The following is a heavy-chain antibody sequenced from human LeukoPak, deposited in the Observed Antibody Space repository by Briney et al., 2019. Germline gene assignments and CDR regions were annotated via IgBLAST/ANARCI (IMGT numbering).Heavy chain of an antibody. Sequence: GGSLRLSCAASGFTFSSYCMSWVRQAPGKGLEWVSAISGSGGSTYYADSVKARFTISRDNSQNTVSLQLNNLRIEDTALYYCAKTSLSDPSGHYYYMDVWGKGTTVTVSS. CDR2: ISGSGGST. CDR3: AKTSLSDPSGHYYYMDV. D-gene: IGHD3-3*01. V-gene: IGHV3-23*01. J-gene: IGHJ6*03. CDR1: GFTFSSYC.